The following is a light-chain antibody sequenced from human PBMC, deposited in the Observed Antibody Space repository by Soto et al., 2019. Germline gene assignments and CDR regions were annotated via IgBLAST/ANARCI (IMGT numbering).Light chain of an antibody. J-gene: IGKJ1*01. CDR2: DAS. V-gene: IGKV3-20*01. CDR1: QSVGGS. Sequence: ETEMTQSPCTLSSSPGERATLSCRASQSVGGSLAWYQQRPGQAPKLLIYDASSMASGIPYRFSASGSGTDFTLTISRLQPDDFADYYCQQYNSSTWTFGQGTKVDIK. CDR3: QQYNSSTWT.